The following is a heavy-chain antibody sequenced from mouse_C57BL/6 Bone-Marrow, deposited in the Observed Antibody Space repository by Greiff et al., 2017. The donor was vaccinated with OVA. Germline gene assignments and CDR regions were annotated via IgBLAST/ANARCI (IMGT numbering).Heavy chain of an antibody. D-gene: IGHD2-12*01. V-gene: IGHV1-15*01. CDR1: GYTFTDYE. J-gene: IGHJ3*01. CDR3: TREGIYYSYDVRFAY. CDR2: IDPETGGT. Sequence: QVQLQQSGAELVRPGASVTLSCKASGYTFTDYEMHWVKQTPVHGLEWIGAIDPETGGTAYNQKFKGKAILPADKSSSTAYMEPRSLTSEDSSVYYCTREGIYYSYDVRFAYWGQGTLVTVSA.